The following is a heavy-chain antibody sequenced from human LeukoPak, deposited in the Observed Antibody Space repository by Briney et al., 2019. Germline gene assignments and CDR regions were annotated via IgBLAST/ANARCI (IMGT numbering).Heavy chain of an antibody. V-gene: IGHV3-9*01. J-gene: IGHJ5*02. D-gene: IGHD1-26*01. Sequence: GGSLRLSCAASGFTFDDYAMHWVRQAPGKGLEWASGISWNSGSIGYADSVKGRFTISRDNAKNSLYLQMNSLRAEDTAVYYCARLVVGATDNWFDPWGQGTLVTVSS. CDR1: GFTFDDYA. CDR3: ARLVVGATDNWFDP. CDR2: ISWNSGSI.